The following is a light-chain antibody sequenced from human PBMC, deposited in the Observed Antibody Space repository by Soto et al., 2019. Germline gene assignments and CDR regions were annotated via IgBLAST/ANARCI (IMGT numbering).Light chain of an antibody. CDR1: QSVSSY. CDR2: DAS. V-gene: IGKV3-11*01. Sequence: EIVLTQSPATLSLSPGERATLSCRASQSVSSYLAWYQQKPGQAPRLLIYDASNRATGIPARFSGIGSGTEFTLTISSLQSEDFAVYYCQQYNNWPLTFGGGTKVDI. J-gene: IGKJ4*01. CDR3: QQYNNWPLT.